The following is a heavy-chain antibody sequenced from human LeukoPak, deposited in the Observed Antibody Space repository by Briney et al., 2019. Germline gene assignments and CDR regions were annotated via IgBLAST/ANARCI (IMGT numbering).Heavy chain of an antibody. D-gene: IGHD3-3*01. CDR3: ASLRGDFSSVDAFDI. Sequence: SETLSLTCAVSGDSISNGNWWSWVRQPPGKGLEWIGEIYHSGRTNYGPSLKSRVIMSVDASKNQFSLKLSSVTAADTAVYYCASLRGDFSSVDAFDIWGQGTMVTVSS. J-gene: IGHJ3*02. V-gene: IGHV4-4*02. CDR2: IYHSGRT. CDR1: GDSISNGNW.